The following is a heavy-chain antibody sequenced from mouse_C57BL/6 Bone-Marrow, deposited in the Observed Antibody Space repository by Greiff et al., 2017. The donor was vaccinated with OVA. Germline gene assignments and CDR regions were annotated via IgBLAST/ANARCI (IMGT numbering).Heavy chain of an antibody. J-gene: IGHJ3*01. Sequence: VQLQQSGAELVKPGASVKISCKASGYAFSSYWLNWVKQRPGKGLEWIGQIYPGDGDINYNGKFKGKATLTADKSSSTAYMQLSSLTSEDSAVYFCARSPAYFPFAYWGQGTLVTVSA. CDR3: ARSPAYFPFAY. D-gene: IGHD2-10*01. CDR1: GYAFSSYW. CDR2: IYPGDGDI. V-gene: IGHV1-80*01.